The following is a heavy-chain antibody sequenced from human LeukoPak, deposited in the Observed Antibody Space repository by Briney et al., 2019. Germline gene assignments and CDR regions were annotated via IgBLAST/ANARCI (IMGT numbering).Heavy chain of an antibody. J-gene: IGHJ4*02. CDR1: GFTFTNAW. CDR3: STLTSRGLSDS. D-gene: IGHD1-20*01. CDR2: IKSKADGETI. V-gene: IGHV3-15*07. Sequence: PGGSLRLSCAAAGFTFTNAWMNWVRQAPGKGLEWVGRIKSKADGETIDYAAPVKGRFTFSRDDSKNMLYLQMNSLKSEDTAVYYCSTLTSRGLSDSWGQGTLVTVSS.